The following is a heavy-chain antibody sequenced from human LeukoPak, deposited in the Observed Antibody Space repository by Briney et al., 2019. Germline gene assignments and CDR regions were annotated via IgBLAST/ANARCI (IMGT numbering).Heavy chain of an antibody. D-gene: IGHD2-21*01. CDR3: ARGIWSARTVDYYLDY. CDR1: GYTFSNYA. CDR2: INAGNGHT. Sequence: ASVKVSCKASGYTFSNYAIHWVRQALGERFERMGWINAGNGHTKYSQNFQGRVTITRDSSASTAYMELSSLTSEDTAVYYCARGIWSARTVDYYLDYWGQGTLVTVSS. V-gene: IGHV1-3*01. J-gene: IGHJ4*02.